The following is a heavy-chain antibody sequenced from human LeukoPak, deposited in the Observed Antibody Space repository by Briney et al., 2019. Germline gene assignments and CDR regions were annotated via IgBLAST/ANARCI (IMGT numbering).Heavy chain of an antibody. D-gene: IGHD6-13*01. V-gene: IGHV3-15*01. CDR2: IKSETDGGTT. Sequence: GGSLRLSCAASGFTVSSSYMSWVRQAPGKGLEWVGRIKSETDGGTTDYAAPVKGRFTISRDDSKNTLYLHMSSLKTEDTAVYYCTTAGSSWLYYFDYWGQGTLVTVSS. CDR1: GFTVSSSY. J-gene: IGHJ4*02. CDR3: TTAGSSWLYYFDY.